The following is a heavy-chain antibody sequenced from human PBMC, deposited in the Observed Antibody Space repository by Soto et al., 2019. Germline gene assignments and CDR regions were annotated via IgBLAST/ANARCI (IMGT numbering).Heavy chain of an antibody. CDR3: ARDRYYYDSSGYYLPIDY. Sequence: ASVKVSCKASGYTFTSYYMHWVRQAPGQGLEWMGIINPSGGSTSYAQKFQGRVTMTRDTSTSTVYMELSSLRSEDTAVYYCARDRYYYDSSGYYLPIDYWGQGTLVTVSS. V-gene: IGHV1-46*01. CDR2: INPSGGST. J-gene: IGHJ4*02. D-gene: IGHD3-22*01. CDR1: GYTFTSYY.